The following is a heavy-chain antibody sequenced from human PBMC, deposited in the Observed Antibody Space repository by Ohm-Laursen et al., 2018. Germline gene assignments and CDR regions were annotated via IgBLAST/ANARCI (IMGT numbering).Heavy chain of an antibody. CDR2: IYHSGST. Sequence: SETLSLTCSVSGYSISSGYYWGWIRQPPGKGLEWIGSIYHSGSTYYNPSLKSRVTISVDTSKNQFSLKLSFVTAADTAVYYCASARGYSYGQSYWYFDLWGRGTLVTVSS. CDR1: GYSISSGYY. V-gene: IGHV4-38-2*01. D-gene: IGHD5-18*01. CDR3: ASARGYSYGQSYWYFDL. J-gene: IGHJ2*01.